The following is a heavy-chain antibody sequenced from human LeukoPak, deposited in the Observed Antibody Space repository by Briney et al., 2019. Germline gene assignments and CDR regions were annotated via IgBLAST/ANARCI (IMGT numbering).Heavy chain of an antibody. CDR1: GYTFTNYG. CDR3: ARGYSSSWYFDY. J-gene: IGHJ4*02. D-gene: IGHD6-13*01. V-gene: IGHV1-18*04. CDR2: ISAYNGNT. Sequence: ASVKASCKASGYTFTNYGISWVRQAPGQGLEWMGWISAYNGNTNYAQKLQGRVTMTTDTSTSTAYMGLRSLRSDDTAVYYCARGYSSSWYFDYWGQGTLVTVSS.